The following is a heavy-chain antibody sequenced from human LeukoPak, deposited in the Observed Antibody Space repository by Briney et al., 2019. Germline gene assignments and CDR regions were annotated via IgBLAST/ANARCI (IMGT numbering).Heavy chain of an antibody. CDR1: GGSISSSSYY. CDR3: ARSKVDDYVWGSYHFGFFAAFDY. J-gene: IGHJ4*02. CDR2: IYYSGST. D-gene: IGHD3-16*02. Sequence: SETLSLTCTVSGGSISSSSYYWGWIRQPPGKGLEWIGSIYYSGSTCYNPSLKSRVTISVDTSKNQFSLKLSSVTAADTAVYYCARSKVDDYVWGSYHFGFFAAFDYWGQGTLVTVSS. V-gene: IGHV4-39*01.